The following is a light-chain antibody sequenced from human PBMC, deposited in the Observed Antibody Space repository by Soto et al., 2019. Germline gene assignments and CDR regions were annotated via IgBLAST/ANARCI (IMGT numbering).Light chain of an antibody. CDR2: KSS. CDR3: QPYNSYPFT. V-gene: IGKV1-5*03. Sequence: DIQMTQSPSTLSASVGDRVTISCRASQSISSSLAWYQQKPGKAPNLLIYKSSSLQGGVPSRFSGRGSGTEFTPTISSLQPDDFATYYCQPYNSYPFTFGPGTKVDIK. J-gene: IGKJ3*01. CDR1: QSISSS.